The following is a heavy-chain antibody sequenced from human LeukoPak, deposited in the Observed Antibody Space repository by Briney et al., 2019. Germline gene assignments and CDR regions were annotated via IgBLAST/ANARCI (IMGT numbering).Heavy chain of an antibody. V-gene: IGHV3-53*01. CDR3: ARVERWFGERQLNWFDP. D-gene: IGHD3-10*01. J-gene: IGHJ5*02. Sequence: GGSLRLSCAASGFTVSSNYMTWVRQPPGKGLEWVSVIYSGGSTYYADSVKGRFTISRDNSKNTLYLQMNNLRAEDTAVYYCARVERWFGERQLNWFDPWGQGTLVTVSS. CDR2: IYSGGST. CDR1: GFTVSSNY.